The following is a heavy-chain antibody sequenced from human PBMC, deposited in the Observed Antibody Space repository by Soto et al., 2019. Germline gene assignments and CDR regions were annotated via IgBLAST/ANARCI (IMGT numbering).Heavy chain of an antibody. Sequence: SETLSLTCSVSGDSINGGDYYWNWIRRSPVKGLEWIGHIHDGGSIYYNPSLESRVTISLDRSENQFSLKLTSVTAADTAVYYCARDGLRLRDAFDIWGLGTMVTVS. CDR3: ARDGLRLRDAFDI. V-gene: IGHV4-30-4*01. CDR1: GDSINGGDYY. D-gene: IGHD5-12*01. CDR2: IHDGGSI. J-gene: IGHJ3*02.